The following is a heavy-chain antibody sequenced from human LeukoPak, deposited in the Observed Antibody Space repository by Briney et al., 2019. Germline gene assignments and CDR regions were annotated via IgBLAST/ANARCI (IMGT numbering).Heavy chain of an antibody. CDR2: ISWNSGSI. Sequence: GGSLRLSCAASGFTFDDYDMHWVRQAPGKGLEWVSGISWNSGSIGYADSVKGRFTISRDNSKNTLYLQMNSLRAEDTAVYYCAKDLSSPYCSGGSCYPSYYFDYWGQGTLVTVSS. J-gene: IGHJ4*02. CDR1: GFTFDDYD. D-gene: IGHD2-15*01. CDR3: AKDLSSPYCSGGSCYPSYYFDY. V-gene: IGHV3-9*01.